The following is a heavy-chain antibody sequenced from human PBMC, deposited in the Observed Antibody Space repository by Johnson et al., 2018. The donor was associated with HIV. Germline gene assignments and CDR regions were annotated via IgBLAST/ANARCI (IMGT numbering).Heavy chain of an antibody. Sequence: VQLVESGGGLVKPGGSLRLSCVGSGFTFSSFGMHWVRQAPGKGLEWVSGISWNSGSIGYADSVKGRFTISRDNSKNTLYLQMNSLRAEDTAVYYCAKAHYYDSSARDAFDIWGQGTMVTVSS. CDR2: ISWNSGSI. CDR3: AKAHYYDSSARDAFDI. D-gene: IGHD3-22*01. V-gene: IGHV3-23*04. J-gene: IGHJ3*02. CDR1: GFTFSSFG.